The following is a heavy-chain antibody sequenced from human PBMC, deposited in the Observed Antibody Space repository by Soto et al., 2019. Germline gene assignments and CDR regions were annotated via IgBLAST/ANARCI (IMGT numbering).Heavy chain of an antibody. CDR2: IYYSGST. V-gene: IGHV4-59*01. Sequence: PSETLSLTCTVSGGSISSYYCSWIRQPPGKGLEWIGYIYYSGSTNYNPSLKSRVTISVDTSKNQFSLKLSSVTAADTAVYYCARGLRSYRYPFDYWGQGTLVTVSS. D-gene: IGHD3-16*02. CDR1: GGSISSYY. CDR3: ARGLRSYRYPFDY. J-gene: IGHJ4*02.